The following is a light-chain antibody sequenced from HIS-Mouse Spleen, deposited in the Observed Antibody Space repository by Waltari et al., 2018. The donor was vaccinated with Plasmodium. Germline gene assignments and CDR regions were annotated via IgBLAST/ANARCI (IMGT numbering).Light chain of an antibody. V-gene: IGLV3-10*01. Sequence: SYELTQPPSVSVSPGQTARITCSGDALPKKYAYWYQQKSGQALVLVIYEDSKRTSGIPGRCSGSSSGTMATLTISGAQVEDEADYYCYSTDSSGNHRVFGGGTKLTVL. J-gene: IGLJ3*02. CDR3: YSTDSSGNHRV. CDR2: EDS. CDR1: ALPKKY.